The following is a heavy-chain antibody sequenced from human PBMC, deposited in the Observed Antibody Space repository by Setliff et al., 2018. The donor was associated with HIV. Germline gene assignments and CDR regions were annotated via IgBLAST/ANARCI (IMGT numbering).Heavy chain of an antibody. CDR2: ISAGGDT. V-gene: IGHV4-4*07. Sequence: SETLSLTCSGSGGSIYNFYWSWIRQLPGEGLEWIGRISAGGDTYYNPSLHSRVTMSFDMSKNQFSLKLSSVTVADTAIYYCARDRSGTSYAGDDAFDIWGQGTMVTVSS. J-gene: IGHJ3*02. CDR3: ARDRSGTSYAGDDAFDI. CDR1: GGSIYNFY. D-gene: IGHD3-3*01.